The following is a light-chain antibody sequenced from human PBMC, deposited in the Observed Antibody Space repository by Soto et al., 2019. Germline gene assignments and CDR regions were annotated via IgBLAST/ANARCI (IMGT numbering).Light chain of an antibody. V-gene: IGLV8-61*01. J-gene: IGLJ3*02. CDR1: SGSVSTSSY. CDR2: STN. CDR3: VLYMGSGIWV. Sequence: QTVVTQEPSFSVSPGGTVTLTCGLSSGSVSTSSYPSWYQQTPGQAPRTLIYSTNTPSSGVPDRFSGSILGNKAALTITGAQADDESDYYCVLYMGSGIWVFGGGTKVTVL.